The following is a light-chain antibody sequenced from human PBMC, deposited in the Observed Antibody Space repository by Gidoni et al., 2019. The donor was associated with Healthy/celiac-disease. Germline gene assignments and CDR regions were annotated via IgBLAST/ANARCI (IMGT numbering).Light chain of an antibody. Sequence: DIQMILSPSTLSASVGDRVTITCRASQSISSWLAWYQQKPGKAPKLLIYKASSLESGVPSRFSGSGSGTEFTLTISSLQPDDFATYYCQQYNTYPVTFGQGTRLEIK. CDR1: QSISSW. CDR3: QQYNTYPVT. CDR2: KAS. J-gene: IGKJ5*01. V-gene: IGKV1-5*03.